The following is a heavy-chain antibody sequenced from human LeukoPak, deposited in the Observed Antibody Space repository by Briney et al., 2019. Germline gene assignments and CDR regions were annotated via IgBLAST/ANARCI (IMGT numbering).Heavy chain of an antibody. CDR3: AKDPGVNYDFWSGSLSDAFDI. CDR1: GFTFSSYS. CDR2: ISGSGGST. V-gene: IGHV3-23*01. D-gene: IGHD3-3*01. J-gene: IGHJ3*02. Sequence: PGGSLRLSCAASGFTFSSYSMNWVRQAPGKGLEWVSAISGSGGSTYYADSVKGRFTISRDNSKNTLYLQMNSLRAEDTAVYYCAKDPGVNYDFWSGSLSDAFDIWGQGTMVTVSS.